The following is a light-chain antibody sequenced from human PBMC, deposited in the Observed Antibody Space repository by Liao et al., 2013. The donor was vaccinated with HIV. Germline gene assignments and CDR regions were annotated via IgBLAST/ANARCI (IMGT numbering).Light chain of an antibody. CDR2: QHS. CDR1: KLGDKY. J-gene: IGLJ1*01. Sequence: SYELTQPPSVSVSPGHTASITCSGDKLGDKYACWYHQKPGQSPVLVIYQHSKRPSGIPERFSGSNSGNTATLTISGTQAMDEADYYCQAWDSSTLYVFGTGTKVTVL. CDR3: QAWDSSTLYV. V-gene: IGLV3-1*01.